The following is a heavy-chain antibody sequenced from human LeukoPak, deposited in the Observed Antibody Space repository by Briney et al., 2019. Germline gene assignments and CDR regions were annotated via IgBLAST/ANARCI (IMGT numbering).Heavy chain of an antibody. J-gene: IGHJ6*03. CDR1: GGTFSSYA. CDR3: ARGIVVVPATHYYYYYYMDV. CDR2: IIPIFGTA. V-gene: IGHV1-69*13. D-gene: IGHD2-2*01. Sequence: SVKVSCKASGGTFSSYAISWVRQAPGQGLEWMGGIIPIFGTANYAQKFQGRVTITADESTSTAYMELSSLRSEDTAVYYCARGIVVVPATHYYYYYYMDVWGKGTTVTVSS.